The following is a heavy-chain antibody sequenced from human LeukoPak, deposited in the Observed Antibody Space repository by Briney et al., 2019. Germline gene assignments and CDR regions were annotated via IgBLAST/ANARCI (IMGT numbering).Heavy chain of an antibody. CDR2: INWNGGST. Sequence: GGSLRPSCAADGFTFANYGMSWIRQPAGKWLEWVSGINWNGGSTGYADSVKGRFIISRDNAKRSLYLQMNSLRAEDTGFYYCAAALDSSSYFYWGFDYWGQGTLVTVSS. V-gene: IGHV3-20*04. CDR3: AAALDSSSYFYWGFDY. CDR1: GFTFANYG. D-gene: IGHD3-22*01. J-gene: IGHJ4*02.